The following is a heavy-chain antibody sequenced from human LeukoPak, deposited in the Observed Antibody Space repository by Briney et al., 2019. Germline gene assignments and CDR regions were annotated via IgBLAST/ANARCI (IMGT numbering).Heavy chain of an antibody. CDR2: IIPIFGTA. CDR1: GYTFTSYG. J-gene: IGHJ6*03. CDR3: ARGLNYYDSSGYYGSYYYYMDV. Sequence: SVKVSCKASGYTFTSYGISWVRQAPGQGLEWMGRIIPIFGTANYAQKFQGRVTITTDESTSTAYMELSSLRSEDTAVYYCARGLNYYDSSGYYGSYYYYMDVWGKGTTVTVSS. D-gene: IGHD3-22*01. V-gene: IGHV1-69*05.